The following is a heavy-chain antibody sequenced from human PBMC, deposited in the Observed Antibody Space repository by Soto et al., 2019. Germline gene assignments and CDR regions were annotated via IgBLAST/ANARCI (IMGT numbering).Heavy chain of an antibody. CDR1: GFTFSGSA. J-gene: IGHJ3*02. Sequence: EVQLVESGGGLVQPGGSPKLSCAAFGFTFSGSAMHWVRQASGKGLEWVGRIRSKANSYATAYAASVKGRFTISRDDSKNTAYLQMNSLKTEDTAVYYCTRRASGEDAFDIWGQGTMVTVSS. CDR2: IRSKANSYAT. V-gene: IGHV3-73*01. D-gene: IGHD6-19*01. CDR3: TRRASGEDAFDI.